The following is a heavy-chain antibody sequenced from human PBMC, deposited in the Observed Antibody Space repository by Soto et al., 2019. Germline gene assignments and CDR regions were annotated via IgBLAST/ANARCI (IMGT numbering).Heavy chain of an antibody. CDR3: TKDTFGAWDS. V-gene: IGHV1-2*02. CDR1: GYAFTGYF. Sequence: ASVKVSCKASGYAFTGYFMHWVRQAPGQGLEWMGWINPYSGGADYAQSFQGRGTMTRDTSISTVYMELSRLRFDDTAVYYCTKDTFGAWDSWGQGTLVTVSS. CDR2: INPYSGGA. D-gene: IGHD3-10*01. J-gene: IGHJ4*02.